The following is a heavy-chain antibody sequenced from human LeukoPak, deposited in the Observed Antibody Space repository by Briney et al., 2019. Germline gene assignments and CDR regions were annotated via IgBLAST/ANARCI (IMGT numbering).Heavy chain of an antibody. J-gene: IGHJ4*02. CDR3: ARGAAIVGATKGGDY. CDR1: GYTFTSYG. D-gene: IGHD1-26*01. CDR2: ISAYNGNT. V-gene: IGHV1-18*01. Sequence: EASVKVSCKASGYTFTSYGISWVRQAPGHGLEWMGWISAYNGNTNYAQKLQGRVTMTTDTSTSTAYMELRSLRSDDTAVYYCARGAAIVGATKGGDYWGQGTLVTVSS.